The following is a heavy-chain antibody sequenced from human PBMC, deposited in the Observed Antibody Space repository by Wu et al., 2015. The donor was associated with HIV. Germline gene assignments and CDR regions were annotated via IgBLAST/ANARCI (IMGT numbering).Heavy chain of an antibody. J-gene: IGHJ3*02. CDR2: INPNSGGT. D-gene: IGHD3-3*01. CDR3: ARTYYDFWSGYHGAFEI. CDR1: GYTFTEYY. Sequence: QVQLVQSRAEVKKPGASVIVSCEASGYTFTEYYMHWVRQAPGQGLEWMGWINPNSGGTNYAQRFQGRVTMTRDTSISTAYMELTRLGSDDTAVYYCARTYYDFWSGYHGAFEIWGQGDKGHRLF. V-gene: IGHV1-2*02.